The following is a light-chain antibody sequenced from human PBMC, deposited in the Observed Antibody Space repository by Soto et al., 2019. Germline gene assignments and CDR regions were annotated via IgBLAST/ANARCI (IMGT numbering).Light chain of an antibody. Sequence: EIVFTQSPGTLSLSPGERATLSCRASQSVSSSHLAWYQHKPGQAPRLLIYAASSRATGSPDRFSGGGSGTDFTLTISRLEPEEFAVDDCQQYGYSPITGGQGTRLEI. CDR3: QQYGYSPIT. CDR2: AAS. CDR1: QSVSSSH. V-gene: IGKV3-20*01. J-gene: IGKJ5*01.